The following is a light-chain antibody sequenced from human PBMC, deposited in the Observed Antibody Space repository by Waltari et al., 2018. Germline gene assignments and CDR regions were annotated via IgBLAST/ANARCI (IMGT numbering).Light chain of an antibody. J-gene: IGKJ1*01. CDR3: QQFQSHLRT. Sequence: DIVMTQSPESLAVSLGEGATITCKSSQSVLHSSNNKNYFAWYQQKPGQPPKLIIYWASTRKSGVPDRFSGSGSGTDFTLTISSLQAEDVAVYYCQQFQSHLRTFGQGTKVEIK. CDR1: QSVLHSSNNKNY. CDR2: WAS. V-gene: IGKV4-1*01.